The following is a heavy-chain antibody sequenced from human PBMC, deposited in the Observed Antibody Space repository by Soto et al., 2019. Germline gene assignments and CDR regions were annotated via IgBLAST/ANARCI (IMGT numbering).Heavy chain of an antibody. Sequence: QVQLVESGGGVVQPGRSLRLSCAASGFTFSSCAMHWVRQAPGKGLEWVARISYDGSNKYYADSVKGRFTISRDNSKKTMYLQMSSVKAEDTAVYYCARDKRDFRVFEWSDYFDYWGQGTLVTVSS. CDR1: GFTFSSCA. CDR3: ARDKRDFRVFEWSDYFDY. CDR2: ISYDGSNK. J-gene: IGHJ4*02. D-gene: IGHD3-3*01. V-gene: IGHV3-30-3*01.